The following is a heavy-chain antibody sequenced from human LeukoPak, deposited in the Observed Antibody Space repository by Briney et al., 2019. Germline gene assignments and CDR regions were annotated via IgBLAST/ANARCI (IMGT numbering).Heavy chain of an antibody. Sequence: GGSLRLSCAASGFTFSSYSMNWVRQAPGKGLEWVSAISGSGGSTYYADSVKGRFTISRDNSKNTLYLQMNSLRAEDTAVYNCATPGEGYYDTGGDYWGQGTLVTVSS. D-gene: IGHD3-22*01. CDR2: ISGSGGST. CDR3: ATPGEGYYDTGGDY. V-gene: IGHV3-23*01. CDR1: GFTFSSYS. J-gene: IGHJ4*02.